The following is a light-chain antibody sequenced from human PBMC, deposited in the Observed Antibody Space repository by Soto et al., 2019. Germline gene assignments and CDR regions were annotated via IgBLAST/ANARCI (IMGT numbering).Light chain of an antibody. CDR2: RVS. CDR3: NSYTRSNTWV. Sequence: QSALTQPASVSGSPGQSITISCTGTSSDVGRYNYVSWYQQHPGKVPKLMIYRVSNRPSGVSNRFSGSKSGNTASLTISGLQAEDEADYYCNSYTRSNTWVFGGGTKLTVL. J-gene: IGLJ3*02. V-gene: IGLV2-14*01. CDR1: SSDVGRYNY.